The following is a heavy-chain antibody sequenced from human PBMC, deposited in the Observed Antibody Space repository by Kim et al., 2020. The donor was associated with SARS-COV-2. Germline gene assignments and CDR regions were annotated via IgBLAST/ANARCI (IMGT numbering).Heavy chain of an antibody. D-gene: IGHD3-16*01. J-gene: IGHJ6*02. Sequence: GGSLRLSCAASGFTFSSYAMSWVRQAPGKGLEWVSVISGSGNTYYADPVKGRFTISRDNSKNTLYLQMNSLRAEDTAVYYCAKHWGRVAQGTNGMDVWGQGTTVTVSS. CDR3: AKHWGRVAQGTNGMDV. V-gene: IGHV3-23*01. CDR2: ISGSGNT. CDR1: GFTFSSYA.